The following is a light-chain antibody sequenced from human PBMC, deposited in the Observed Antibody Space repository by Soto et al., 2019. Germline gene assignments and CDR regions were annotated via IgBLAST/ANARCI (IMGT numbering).Light chain of an antibody. V-gene: IGKV3-11*01. CDR3: QQYGSSPPFT. CDR1: QSVSGY. Sequence: EIVLTQSPATLSLSPGETATLSCRASQSVSGYIGWYQQKPGQAPRLLIYADSNRATGIPARFSGSGSGTDFTLTISSLEPEDFAVYYCQQYGSSPPFTFGPGTRWIS. CDR2: ADS. J-gene: IGKJ3*01.